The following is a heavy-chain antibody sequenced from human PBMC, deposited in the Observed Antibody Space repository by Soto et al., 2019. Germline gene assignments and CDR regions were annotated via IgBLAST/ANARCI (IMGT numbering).Heavy chain of an antibody. CDR3: ARDDDRPDNGLDM. Sequence: QVQLVESGGGVVQPGRSLRLSCAASGFTFSNYGMHWVRQAPGKGLEWLAVILNDGGDQNYGDSVKGRFTISRDNSKNTLYLQINSLRVEDTAVYYCARDDDRPDNGLDMWGQGTMLTVSS. CDR2: ILNDGGDQ. J-gene: IGHJ3*02. V-gene: IGHV3-30*19. D-gene: IGHD2-8*01. CDR1: GFTFSNYG.